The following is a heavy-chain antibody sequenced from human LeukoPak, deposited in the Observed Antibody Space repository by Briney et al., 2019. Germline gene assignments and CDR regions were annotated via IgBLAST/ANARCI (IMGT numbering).Heavy chain of an antibody. V-gene: IGHV3-33*01. CDR1: GFTFSSYG. CDR3: ARSLHYCYYGMDV. Sequence: GRSLRLSCAASGFTFSSYGMHWVRQAPGKGLEWVAVIWYDGSNKYYADSVKGRFTISRDNSKNTLYLQMNSLRAEDTAVYYCARSLHYCYYGMDVWGQGTTVTVSS. CDR2: IWYDGSNK. J-gene: IGHJ6*02.